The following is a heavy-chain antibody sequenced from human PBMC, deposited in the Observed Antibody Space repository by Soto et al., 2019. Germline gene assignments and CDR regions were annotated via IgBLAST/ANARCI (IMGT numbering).Heavy chain of an antibody. J-gene: IGHJ4*02. D-gene: IGHD1-1*01. CDR3: ANGTGDWNGWMPRLFHFDS. Sequence: QVQLVESGGDVVQPGRSLRLSCAASTFTFTSCAMHWVRQAPGKGLEWLAVISYDGSYKYYADSVKGRFTIFKDNSQATRYLLMNSLRVEVTALYYCANGTGDWNGWMPRLFHFDSWGQGSLVTVSS. V-gene: IGHV3-30-3*01. CDR2: ISYDGSYK. CDR1: TFTFTSCA.